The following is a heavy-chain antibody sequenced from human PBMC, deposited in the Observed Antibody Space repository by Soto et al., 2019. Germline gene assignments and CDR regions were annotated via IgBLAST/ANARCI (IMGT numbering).Heavy chain of an antibody. CDR3: ARGGYYNWFEY. V-gene: IGHV1-3*01. Sequence: GASVKVSCKASGYTFTDYDLLWVRQAPGQRLEWMGWIHAGDGNTKYSQKFQGRVTITRDKSANMVYMELSSLISEDTAVYYCARGGYYNWFEYWGQGTLVTVSS. J-gene: IGHJ5*01. D-gene: IGHD5-18*01. CDR1: GYTFTDYD. CDR2: IHAGDGNT.